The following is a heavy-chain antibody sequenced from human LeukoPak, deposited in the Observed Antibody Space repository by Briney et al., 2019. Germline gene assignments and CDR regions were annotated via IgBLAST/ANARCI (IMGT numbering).Heavy chain of an antibody. D-gene: IGHD3-22*01. J-gene: IGHJ4*02. CDR2: IYISGST. V-gene: IGHV4-4*09. Sequence: SETLSLTCTVSGGSISSYYWSWIRQPPGKGLEWIGYIYISGSTNYNPSLKSRVTISVDTSKNQFSLKLSSVTAADTAVYYCARHSYDSSGYYYDYWGQGTLVTVSS. CDR1: GGSISSYY. CDR3: ARHSYDSSGYYYDY.